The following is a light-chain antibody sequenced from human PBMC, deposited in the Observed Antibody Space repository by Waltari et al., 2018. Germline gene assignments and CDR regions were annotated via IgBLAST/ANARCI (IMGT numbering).Light chain of an antibody. CDR1: QSVLYSSDNKNY. Sequence: DIVMTQSPDSLAVSLGERATINCKSRQSVLYSSDNKNYLGWYQQKTGQPPKVLIYWASTRESGVPDRFSGSGSGTDFTLTISSLQAEDVAVYYCQQCYDVPITFGQGTRLEIK. J-gene: IGKJ5*01. CDR2: WAS. V-gene: IGKV4-1*01. CDR3: QQCYDVPIT.